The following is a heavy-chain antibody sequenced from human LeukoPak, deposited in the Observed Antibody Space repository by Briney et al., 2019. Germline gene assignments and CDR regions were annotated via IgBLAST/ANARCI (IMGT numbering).Heavy chain of an antibody. D-gene: IGHD3-10*01. CDR3: TRETPNVYGSWLS. Sequence: GGSLRLSCAASGFTVSSNYMSWIRQAPGKGLEWVSVIYSGGSTYYADSVKGRFTISRDNSKNTLYLQMNSLIAEDTAVYYCTRETPNVYGSWLSWGQGTLVTVSS. V-gene: IGHV3-53*01. CDR2: IYSGGST. CDR1: GFTVSSNY. J-gene: IGHJ4*02.